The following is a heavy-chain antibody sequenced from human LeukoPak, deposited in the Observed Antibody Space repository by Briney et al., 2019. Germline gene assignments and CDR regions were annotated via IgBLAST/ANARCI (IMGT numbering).Heavy chain of an antibody. V-gene: IGHV4-34*01. Sequence: SETLSLTCAVYGGSFSGYYWSWILQPPGKGLEWIGEINHSGSTNYNPSLKSRVTISVDTSKNQFSLKLSSVTAADTAVYYCARGNYDSSGYYYRRVTAFDIWGQGTMVTVSS. CDR3: ARGNYDSSGYYYRRVTAFDI. CDR1: GGSFSGYY. J-gene: IGHJ3*02. CDR2: INHSGST. D-gene: IGHD3-22*01.